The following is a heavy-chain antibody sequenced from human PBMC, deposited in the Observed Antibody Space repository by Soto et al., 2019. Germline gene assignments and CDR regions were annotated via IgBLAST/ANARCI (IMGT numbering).Heavy chain of an antibody. CDR2: IGTAGDK. V-gene: IGHV3-13*01. D-gene: IGHD3-10*01. Sequence: GGSLRLSCAASGFTFSRYDMHWVRQATGKGLEWVSAIGTAGDKYYTDSVKGRFTISRENGKNSFYLEMNSLRAGDTAVYYCSRGFKVIRRVHPQYYRAQRTTDTVAS. CDR1: GFTFSRYD. J-gene: IGHJ6*02. CDR3: SRGFKVIRRVHPQYY.